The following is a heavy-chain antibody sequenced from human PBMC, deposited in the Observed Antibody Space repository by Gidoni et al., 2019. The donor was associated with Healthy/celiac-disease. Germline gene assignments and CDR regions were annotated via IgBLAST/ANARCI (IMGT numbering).Heavy chain of an antibody. CDR1: GFTFSSYG. Sequence: QVQLVESGGGVVQPGRSLRLSCAASGFTFSSYGMHWVRQAPGKGLEWVAVISYDGSNKYYADSVKGRFTISRDNSKNTLYLQMNSLRAEDTAVYYCAKTLPAVVRGVELDYWGQGTLVTVSS. J-gene: IGHJ4*02. V-gene: IGHV3-30*18. D-gene: IGHD3-10*01. CDR2: ISYDGSNK. CDR3: AKTLPAVVRGVELDY.